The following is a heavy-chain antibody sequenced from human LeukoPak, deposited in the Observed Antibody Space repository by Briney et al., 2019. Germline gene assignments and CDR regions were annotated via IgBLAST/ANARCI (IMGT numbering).Heavy chain of an antibody. CDR3: AKDEYQLLLRSVPTYYYYYYGMDV. J-gene: IGHJ6*02. D-gene: IGHD2-2*01. V-gene: IGHV3-30*18. CDR1: GFTFSSYG. Sequence: PGGSLRLSCAASGFTFSSYGMHWVRQAPGKGLEWVAVISYDGSNKYYADSVKGRFTISRDNSKNTLYLQMNSLRAEDTAVYYCAKDEYQLLLRSVPTYYYYYYGMDVWGQGTTVTVSS. CDR2: ISYDGSNK.